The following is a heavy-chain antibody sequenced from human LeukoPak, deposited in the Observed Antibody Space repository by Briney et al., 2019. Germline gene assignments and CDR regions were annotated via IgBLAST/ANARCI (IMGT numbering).Heavy chain of an antibody. CDR3: AKAHSSSWFWIFDY. V-gene: IGHV3-23*01. CDR1: GFTFSSYA. Sequence: GGSLRLSCAASGFTFSSYAMSWVRQAPGKGLEWVSGISGSGGSTYYADSVKGRFTISRDNFKNTLYLQMNSLRAEDTAVYYCAKAHSSSWFWIFDYWGQGTVVTVSS. CDR2: ISGSGGST. J-gene: IGHJ4*02. D-gene: IGHD6-13*01.